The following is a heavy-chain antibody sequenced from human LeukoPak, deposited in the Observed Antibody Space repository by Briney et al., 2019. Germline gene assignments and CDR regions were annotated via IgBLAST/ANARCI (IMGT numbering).Heavy chain of an antibody. CDR2: ISGSGCST. D-gene: IGHD2-15*01. V-gene: IGHV3-23*01. J-gene: IGHJ4*02. Sequence: GGSLRLSCAASAFTFSSYAMSWGRQAPGKGLEWVSSISGSGCSTYYADYVKGRFTISRDNSKNTLYLQMNSLRAEDTAVYCCAKESLGYCGGGSCYYFDYWGQGTLVTVSS. CDR3: AKESLGYCGGGSCYYFDY. CDR1: AFTFSSYA.